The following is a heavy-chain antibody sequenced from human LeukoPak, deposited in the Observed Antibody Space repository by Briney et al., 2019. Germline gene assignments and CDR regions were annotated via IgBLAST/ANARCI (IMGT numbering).Heavy chain of an antibody. J-gene: IGHJ4*02. D-gene: IGHD3-22*01. CDR2: ISGSGGST. Sequence: PGGSLRLSCAASGFTFSSYAMTWVRQAPGKGLEWVSGISGSGGSTYYAESVKGRFTISRDNSKNTLYLQMNSLRAEDTAVYYCAKGHSSGYYDFAYWGQGTLVTVSS. V-gene: IGHV3-23*01. CDR3: AKGHSSGYYDFAY. CDR1: GFTFSSYA.